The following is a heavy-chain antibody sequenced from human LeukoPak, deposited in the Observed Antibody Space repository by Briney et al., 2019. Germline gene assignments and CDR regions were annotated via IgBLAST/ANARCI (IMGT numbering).Heavy chain of an antibody. V-gene: IGHV1-69*13. CDR3: ASWAGDGDSA. Sequence: ASVKVSCKASGGTFSSYAISWVRQAPGQGLEWMGGVIPIFGTANYEQKFQGRVTITADESTSTAYMELSSLRSEDTAVYYCASWAGDGDSAWGQGTLVTVSS. D-gene: IGHD3-22*01. CDR2: VIPIFGTA. CDR1: GGTFSSYA. J-gene: IGHJ4*02.